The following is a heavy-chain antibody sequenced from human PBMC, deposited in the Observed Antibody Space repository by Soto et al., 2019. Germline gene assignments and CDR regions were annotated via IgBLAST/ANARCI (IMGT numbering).Heavy chain of an antibody. Sequence: QVQLQESGPGLVKPSQTLSLTCTVSGGSISSGDYYWSWIRQPPGKGLEWIGYIYHSGSTYYNPSLTSRGTISVDTSKNQFSLKRSSVTAADTAVYYCARARPDGARVAPWGQGTLVTVSS. V-gene: IGHV4-30-4*01. D-gene: IGHD6-6*01. J-gene: IGHJ5*02. CDR3: ARARPDGARVAP. CDR2: IYHSGST. CDR1: GGSISSGDYY.